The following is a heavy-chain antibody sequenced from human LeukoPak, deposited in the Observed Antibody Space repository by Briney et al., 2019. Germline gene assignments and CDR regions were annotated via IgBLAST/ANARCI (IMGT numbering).Heavy chain of an antibody. J-gene: IGHJ4*02. Sequence: SETLSLTCTVSGGSISSYYWSWVRQPPGKGLEWIGYVSYSGSTTYNPSLKSRVIISIDTSKNQFSLRLSSVTAADTAVYYCARENDRYGRIDYWGQGTQVTVSS. CDR3: ARENDRYGRIDY. D-gene: IGHD5-18*01. V-gene: IGHV4-59*13. CDR2: VSYSGST. CDR1: GGSISSYY.